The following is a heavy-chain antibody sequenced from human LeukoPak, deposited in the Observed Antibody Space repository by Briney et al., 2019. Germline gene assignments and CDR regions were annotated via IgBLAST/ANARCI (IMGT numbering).Heavy chain of an antibody. Sequence: SETLSLTCTVSGGSISSYYWSRIRQPPGKGLEWIGYIYYSGSTNYNPSLKSRVTISVDTSKNQFSLKLSSVTAADTAVYYCARGLRSYDSSGYYYGWYFDLWGRGTLVTVSS. J-gene: IGHJ2*01. CDR1: GGSISSYY. CDR3: ARGLRSYDSSGYYYGWYFDL. V-gene: IGHV4-59*01. D-gene: IGHD3-22*01. CDR2: IYYSGST.